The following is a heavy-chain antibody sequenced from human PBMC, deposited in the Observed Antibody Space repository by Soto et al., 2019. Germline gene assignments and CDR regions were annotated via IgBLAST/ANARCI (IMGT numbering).Heavy chain of an antibody. CDR1: GGTFSSYA. CDR2: IIPIFGTA. J-gene: IGHJ4*02. V-gene: IGHV1-69*13. D-gene: IGHD3-22*01. CDR3: ARVPEYYYDSSGYYYAYFDY. Sequence: ASVKVSCKASGGTFSSYAISWVRQAPGQGLEWMGGIIPIFGTANYAQKFQGRVTITADESTSTAYMELSSLRSEDTAVYYCARVPEYYYDSSGYYYAYFDYWGQGTLVTVSP.